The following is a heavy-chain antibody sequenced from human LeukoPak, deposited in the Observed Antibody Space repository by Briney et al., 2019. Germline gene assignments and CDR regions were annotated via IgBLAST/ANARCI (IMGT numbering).Heavy chain of an antibody. D-gene: IGHD3-22*01. V-gene: IGHV3-48*03. CDR1: GFTFSSYE. CDR3: ARDLAPYYYDSSGYSDY. J-gene: IGHJ4*02. CDR2: ISSSGSTI. Sequence: GGSLRLSCAASGFTFSSYEMNWVRQAPGKGLEWVSYISSSGSTIYYADSVKGRLTISRDNAKNSLYLQMNSLRAEDTAVYYCARDLAPYYYDSSGYSDYWGQGTLVTVSS.